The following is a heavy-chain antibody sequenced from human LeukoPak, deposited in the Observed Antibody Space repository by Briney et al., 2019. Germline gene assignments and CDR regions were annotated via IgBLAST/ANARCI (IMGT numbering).Heavy chain of an antibody. J-gene: IGHJ6*02. D-gene: IGHD3-10*01. CDR3: ARESSGSYYRDYYYYGMDV. V-gene: IGHV1-18*01. CDR1: GYTFTSSG. CDR2: ISAYNGNT. Sequence: GASVKVSCKASGYTFTSSGISWVRQAPGQGLEWMGGISAYNGNTNYAQKLQGRVTMTTDTSTSTAYMELRSLRSDDTAVYYCARESSGSYYRDYYYYGMDVWGQGTTVTVPS.